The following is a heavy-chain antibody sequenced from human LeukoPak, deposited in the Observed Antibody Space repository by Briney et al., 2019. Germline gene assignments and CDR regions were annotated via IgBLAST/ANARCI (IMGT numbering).Heavy chain of an antibody. CDR1: GFTFSDYA. V-gene: IGHV3-30*18. J-gene: IGHJ4*02. CDR3: AKAGRYCSAGACYSNF. CDR2: ISYDGGNK. D-gene: IGHD2-15*01. Sequence: GGSLRLSCAASGFTFSDYAIHWLRQAPGKGLEWVAIISYDGGNKYYTASVRGRFTISRDNSKNTLYLKMNSLRAEDTAVYYCAKAGRYCSAGACYSNFWGQGTLVTVSS.